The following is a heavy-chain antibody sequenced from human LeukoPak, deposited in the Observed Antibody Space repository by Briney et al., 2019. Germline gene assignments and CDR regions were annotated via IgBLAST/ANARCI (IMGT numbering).Heavy chain of an antibody. Sequence: SETLSLTCTVSGGSISSYYWSWIRQPPGKGLEWIGYIYYSGSTNYNPSLKSRVTISVDTSKNQFSLKLSSVTAADTAVYYRARLSRGYSGYDPYRADYWGQGTLVTVSS. V-gene: IGHV4-59*08. D-gene: IGHD5-12*01. J-gene: IGHJ4*02. CDR2: IYYSGST. CDR3: ARLSRGYSGYDPYRADY. CDR1: GGSISSYY.